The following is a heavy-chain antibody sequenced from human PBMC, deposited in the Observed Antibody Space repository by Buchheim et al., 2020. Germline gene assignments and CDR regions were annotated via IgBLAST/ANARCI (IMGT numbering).Heavy chain of an antibody. Sequence: QLQLQESGPGLVQPSETLSLTCTVSGGSIRSNSYYWGWIRQPPGKGLEWIGTIYYSGNTYHNPSLTSRVTISVDTSKNQFSLKLSSVTAADTAVYYCARANQNLYYYDSSGYPTLVWFDPWGQGTL. CDR1: GGSIRSNSYY. CDR3: ARANQNLYYYDSSGYPTLVWFDP. CDR2: IYYSGNT. V-gene: IGHV4-39*07. J-gene: IGHJ5*02. D-gene: IGHD3-22*01.